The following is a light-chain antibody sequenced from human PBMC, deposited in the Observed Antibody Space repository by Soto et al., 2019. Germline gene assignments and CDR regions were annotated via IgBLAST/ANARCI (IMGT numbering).Light chain of an antibody. Sequence: IQMTQSPSTLSASIGDRVTITCRASQSISSWLAWYQQKPGKAPKLLIYMASNLQSGVPSRFSGSGSGTEFTLTISSLQPDDFATYYCQHYNDYSRIFGQETKVEIK. V-gene: IGKV1-5*03. CDR1: QSISSW. CDR2: MAS. CDR3: QHYNDYSRI. J-gene: IGKJ1*01.